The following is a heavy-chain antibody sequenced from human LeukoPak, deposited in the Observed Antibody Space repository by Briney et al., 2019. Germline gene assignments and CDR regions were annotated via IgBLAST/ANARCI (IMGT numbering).Heavy chain of an antibody. D-gene: IGHD3-3*01. CDR3: VRGPLRSGYYRPNWFDP. J-gene: IGHJ5*02. Sequence: SETLSLTCAVYGGSFSGYYWSWIRQPPGKGLEWIGEINHSGSTNYNPSLKSRVTISVDTSKNQFSLKLSSVTAAGTAVYYCVRGPLRSGYYRPNWFDPWGQGTLVTVSS. CDR2: INHSGST. V-gene: IGHV4-34*01. CDR1: GGSFSGYY.